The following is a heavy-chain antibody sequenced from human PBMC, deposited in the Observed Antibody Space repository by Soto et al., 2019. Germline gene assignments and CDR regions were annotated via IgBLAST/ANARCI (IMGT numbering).Heavy chain of an antibody. V-gene: IGHV3-30-3*01. J-gene: IGHJ3*02. CDR1: GFTFSSYA. D-gene: IGHD5-12*01. CDR2: ISYDGSNK. CDR3: ARGHSRATITDDAVDI. Sequence: PGGSLRLSCAASGFTFSSYAMHWVRQAPGKGLEWVAVISYDGSNKYYADSVKGRFTISRDNSKNTLYLQMNSLRAEDTAVYYYARGHSRATITDDAVDIWGQGTMVTV.